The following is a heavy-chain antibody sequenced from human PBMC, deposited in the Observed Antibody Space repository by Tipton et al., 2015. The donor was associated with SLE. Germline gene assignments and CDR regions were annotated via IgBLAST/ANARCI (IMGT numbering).Heavy chain of an antibody. CDR3: AELEGLSYGYSFDY. CDR1: SGSISSAGYY. CDR2: VYSGGTT. V-gene: IGHV4-31*03. Sequence: TLSLTCTVSSGSISSAGYYWSWIRQHPGKGLEWIGYVYSGGTTYYNPSLKGRLTISLDTPEKQFSLKLSSVTAADTAVYYCAELEGLSYGYSFDYWGQGILVTVSS. D-gene: IGHD5-18*01. J-gene: IGHJ4*02.